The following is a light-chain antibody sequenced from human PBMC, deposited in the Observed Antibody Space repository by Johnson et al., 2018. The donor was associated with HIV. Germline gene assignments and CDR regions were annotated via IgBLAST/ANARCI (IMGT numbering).Light chain of an antibody. CDR1: SSNIGNNY. J-gene: IGLJ1*01. CDR3: GTWDSSLRGV. CDR2: DNN. Sequence: QSVLTQPPSVSAAPGQKVTISCSGSSSNIGNNYVSWYQQLPGTAPKLLIYDNNKRPSGIPDRFSGSKSGTSATLGITGLQTGDEADYYCGTWDSSLRGVFGTGTMVTFL. V-gene: IGLV1-51*01.